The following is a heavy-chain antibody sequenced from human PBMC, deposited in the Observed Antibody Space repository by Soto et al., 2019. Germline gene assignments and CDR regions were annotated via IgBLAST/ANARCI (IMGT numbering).Heavy chain of an antibody. CDR2: IYHSGST. CDR1: GGSISSGGYS. Sequence: SETLSLTCAVSGGSISSGGYSWSWIRQPPGKGLEWIGYIYHSGSTYYNPSLKSRVTITRDTSASTAYMELSSLRSEDTAVYYCARAYDILTGQSKAPYYYYGMDVWGQGTTVTVSS. V-gene: IGHV4-30-2*03. J-gene: IGHJ6*02. D-gene: IGHD3-9*01. CDR3: ARAYDILTGQSKAPYYYYGMDV.